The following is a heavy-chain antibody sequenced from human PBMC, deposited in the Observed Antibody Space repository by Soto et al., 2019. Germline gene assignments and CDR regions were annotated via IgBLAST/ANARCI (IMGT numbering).Heavy chain of an antibody. Sequence: VQVLQSGGGLVQPGGSLRLSCAASGFTFSSHAMSWVRQAPGKGLEWVSGISGSGGSSYHADFVRGRFIISRDNPKSTLFLQMNSLRAEDTALYYCAKGNGDYDYPDYWGQGTLVTVSS. CDR2: ISGSGGSS. V-gene: IGHV3-23*01. CDR3: AKGNGDYDYPDY. CDR1: GFTFSSHA. D-gene: IGHD4-17*01. J-gene: IGHJ4*02.